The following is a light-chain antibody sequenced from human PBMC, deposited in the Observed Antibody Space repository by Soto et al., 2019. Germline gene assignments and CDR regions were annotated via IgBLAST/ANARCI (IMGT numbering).Light chain of an antibody. Sequence: QSVLTQPPSVSGAPGQRVTISCTGSSSNIGAGYDVHWYQQLPGTAPKLLIHGNSNRPSGVPDRFSGSKSGTSASLGITGLQAEDEADYCCQSYDTSLSGVVFGGGTKLTVL. CDR3: QSYDTSLSGVV. J-gene: IGLJ2*01. V-gene: IGLV1-40*01. CDR1: SSNIGAGYD. CDR2: GNS.